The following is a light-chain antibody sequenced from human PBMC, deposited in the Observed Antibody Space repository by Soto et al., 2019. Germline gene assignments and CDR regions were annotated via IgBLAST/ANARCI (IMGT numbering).Light chain of an antibody. CDR1: QSISRY. J-gene: IGKJ1*01. V-gene: IGKV1-39*01. CDR2: GAS. CDR3: QQSYSRPRT. Sequence: DIQMTQSPSSLSASVGERVTLTCRASQSISRYLNWYQQKPGRAPDLLIYGASTLQTGVPERFSGSGSGKDFTLTISGIQSEDLATYYCQQSYSRPRTFCQATNVEI.